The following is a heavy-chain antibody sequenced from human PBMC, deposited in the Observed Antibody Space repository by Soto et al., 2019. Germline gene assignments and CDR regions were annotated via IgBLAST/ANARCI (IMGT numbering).Heavy chain of an antibody. J-gene: IGHJ6*02. CDR3: ARAPRIAVAGDYYYYGMDV. Sequence: QVELVESGGGVVQPGRSLRLSCAASGFTFSTYAMLWVRQAPCKGLERVVLISYHETNKYYVDSVKGRFTISIDNSRSTLDLKMNSLRDEDTAVSFCARAPRIAVAGDYYYYGMDVWGQGTTVTVSS. CDR2: ISYHETNK. CDR1: GFTFSTYA. V-gene: IGHV3-30*04. D-gene: IGHD6-19*01.